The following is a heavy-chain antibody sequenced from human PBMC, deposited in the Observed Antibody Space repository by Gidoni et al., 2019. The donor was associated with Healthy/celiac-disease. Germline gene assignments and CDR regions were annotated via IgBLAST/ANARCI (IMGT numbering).Heavy chain of an antibody. D-gene: IGHD5-12*01. CDR2: IYHSGST. CDR1: GGSISRGGYS. V-gene: IGHV4-30-2*01. J-gene: IGHJ4*02. Sequence: QLQLQESGSGLVTPSQTLSLTCPVSGGSISRGGYSWSWIRQPPGKGLEWIGYIYHSGSTYYNPSLKSRVTISVDRSKNQFSLKLSSVTAADTAVYYCAREGGYDYYFDYWGQGTLVTVSS. CDR3: AREGGYDYYFDY.